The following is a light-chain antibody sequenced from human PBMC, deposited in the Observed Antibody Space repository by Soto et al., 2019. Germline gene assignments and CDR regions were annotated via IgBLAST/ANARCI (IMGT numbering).Light chain of an antibody. V-gene: IGKV3-15*01. Sequence: EIVMTQSPATLSMSPGERVTLSCRASQSISSSLAWYQQKRGQAPRLLMYDVSTRATGVPARFSGSGSGTEFTLTISSLQSEDFALYYCQQRRNWPRTFGQGTKVEIK. CDR1: QSISSS. CDR3: QQRRNWPRT. CDR2: DVS. J-gene: IGKJ1*01.